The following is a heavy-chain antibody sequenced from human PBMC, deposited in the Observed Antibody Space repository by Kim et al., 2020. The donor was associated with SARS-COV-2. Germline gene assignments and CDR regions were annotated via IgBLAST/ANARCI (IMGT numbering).Heavy chain of an antibody. CDR3: AREAPDDYGSGSYYER. V-gene: IGHV1-3*04. Sequence: ASVKVSCKASGYTFTSYAMHWVRQAPGQRLEWMGWINTGNGNTKYSQKFQGRVTITRDTSASTAYMELSSLKSEDTAVYYCAREAPDDYGSGSYYERWGQGTLVTVSS. CDR2: INTGNGNT. CDR1: GYTFTSYA. J-gene: IGHJ4*02. D-gene: IGHD3-10*01.